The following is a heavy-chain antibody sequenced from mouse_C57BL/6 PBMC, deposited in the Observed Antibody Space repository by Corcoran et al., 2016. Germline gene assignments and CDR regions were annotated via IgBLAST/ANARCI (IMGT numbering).Heavy chain of an antibody. D-gene: IGHD1-1*01. J-gene: IGHJ2*01. CDR3: ARRGYGSSPNYFDY. CDR1: GYTFTSYW. Sequence: QVQLQQPGAELVKPGASVKMSCKASGYTFTSYWITWVKQRPGQGLEWIGDIYPGSGSTNYNEKFKSKATLTVDTSSSTAYMQLSSLTSEDSAVYYCARRGYGSSPNYFDYWGQGTTLTVSS. V-gene: IGHV1-55*01. CDR2: IYPGSGST.